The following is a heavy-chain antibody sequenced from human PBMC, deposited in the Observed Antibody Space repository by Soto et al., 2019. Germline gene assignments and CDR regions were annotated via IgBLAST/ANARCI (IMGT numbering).Heavy chain of an antibody. CDR3: VKVSGYCTGGSCFSYFDY. D-gene: IGHD2-15*01. J-gene: IGHJ4*02. CDR2: ISGNGVNT. Sequence: GVSLRLSCSGSGFTFSHHSLYWARQAPGKGLRYVSTISGNGVNTQYAASVRGRFTISRGNSKNTVFLQMSGLGDADSVVYYCVKVSGYCTGGSCFSYFDYWGQGALVTVSS. CDR1: GFTFSHHS. V-gene: IGHV3-64D*06.